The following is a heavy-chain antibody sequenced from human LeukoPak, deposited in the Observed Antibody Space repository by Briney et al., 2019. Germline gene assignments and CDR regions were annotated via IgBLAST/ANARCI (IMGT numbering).Heavy chain of an antibody. CDR3: ARVIGWLQFRNWFDP. CDR1: GGSISSYY. D-gene: IGHD5-24*01. CDR2: IYYSGST. Sequence: PSETLSLTCTVSGGSISSYYWSWVRQPPGKGLEWIGYIYYSGSTNYNPSLKSRVTISVDTSKNQFSLKLSSVTAADTAVYYCARVIGWLQFRNWFDPWGQGTLVTVSS. V-gene: IGHV4-59*01. J-gene: IGHJ5*02.